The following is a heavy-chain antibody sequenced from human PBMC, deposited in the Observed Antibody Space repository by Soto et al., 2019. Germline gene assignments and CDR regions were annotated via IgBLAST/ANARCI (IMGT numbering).Heavy chain of an antibody. CDR2: ISAYNDNT. D-gene: IGHD5-12*01. CDR3: ARGAYDYSTYYYAMDV. V-gene: IGHV1-18*01. Sequence: ASVKVSCKASGYTFTSYAMHWVRQAPGQGLEWMGWISAYNDNTNYAQKLQGRVTMTTDTSTTTAYMELRSLTSDDTAVYYCARGAYDYSTYYYAMDVWGQGTTVTVSS. J-gene: IGHJ6*02. CDR1: GYTFTSYA.